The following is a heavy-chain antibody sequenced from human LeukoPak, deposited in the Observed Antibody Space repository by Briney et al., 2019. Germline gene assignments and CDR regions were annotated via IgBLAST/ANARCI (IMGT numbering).Heavy chain of an antibody. CDR3: ARLADTVRGVMDYYYYYYMDV. J-gene: IGHJ6*03. CDR2: IYYSGST. CDR1: GGSISSYY. Sequence: SEALSLTCTVSGGSISSYYWSWIRQPPGKGLEWIGYIYYSGSTNYNPSLKSRVTISVDTSKNQFSLKLSSVTAADTAVYYCARLADTVRGVMDYYYYYYMDVWGKGTTVTVSS. D-gene: IGHD3-10*01. V-gene: IGHV4-59*01.